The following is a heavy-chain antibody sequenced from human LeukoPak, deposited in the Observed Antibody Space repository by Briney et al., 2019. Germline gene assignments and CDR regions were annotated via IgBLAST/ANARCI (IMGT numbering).Heavy chain of an antibody. CDR1: GGSFSGYY. CDR3: ARVRRVPSTAVVRGGINDY. V-gene: IGHV4-34*01. Sequence: PSETLSLTCAAYGGSFSGYYWSWIRQPPGKGLEWIGEINHSGSTNYNPSLKSRVTISVDTSKNQFSLKLSSVTAADTAVYYCARVRRVPSTAVVRGGINDYWGQGTLVTVSS. D-gene: IGHD3-10*01. CDR2: INHSGST. J-gene: IGHJ4*02.